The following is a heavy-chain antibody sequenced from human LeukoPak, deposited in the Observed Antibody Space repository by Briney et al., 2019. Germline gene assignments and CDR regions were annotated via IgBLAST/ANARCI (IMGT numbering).Heavy chain of an antibody. CDR3: VKGTGTKYYYSGMDV. V-gene: IGHV3-64D*06. CDR1: GFAFSNYA. J-gene: IGHJ6*02. D-gene: IGHD3/OR15-3a*01. Sequence: PGGSLRLSCSASGFAFSNYATHWVRQAPGKGLEYVAGINSNGGSTYYADSVKGRFTMSGDNSKNTLYLQMSSLRAEDTAVYYCVKGTGTKYYYSGMDVWGQGTTVTVSS. CDR2: INSNGGST.